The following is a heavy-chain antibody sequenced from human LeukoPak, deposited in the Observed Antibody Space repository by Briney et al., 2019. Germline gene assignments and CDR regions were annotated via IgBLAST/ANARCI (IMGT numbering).Heavy chain of an antibody. V-gene: IGHV4-31*03. CDR1: GGSISSGGYY. CDR3: ARDSGYSNWFDP. CDR2: IYYSGST. D-gene: IGHD1-1*01. J-gene: IGHJ5*02. Sequence: PSETLSLTCTVSGGSISSGGYYWSWIRQHPGKGLEWIGYIYYSGSTYYNPSLKSRVTISVDTSKNQFSLKLSSVTAADTAVYYCARDSGYSNWFDPWGQGTLVTVSS.